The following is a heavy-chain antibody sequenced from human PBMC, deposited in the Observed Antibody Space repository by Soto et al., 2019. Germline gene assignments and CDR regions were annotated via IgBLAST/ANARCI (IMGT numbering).Heavy chain of an antibody. CDR1: VYTVSNYW. J-gene: IGHJ4*02. CDR3: ATDWAGLGY. D-gene: IGHD3-16*01. CDR2: IIKDRSEQ. Sequence: GSLRLSCAASVYTVSNYWMTWVRQDPGRGLVCVANIIKDRSEQSYVDSVKGRFTISRDTAKNSLYVEMNSLRVQDPAVYYCATDWAGLGYWGQGT. V-gene: IGHV3-7*03.